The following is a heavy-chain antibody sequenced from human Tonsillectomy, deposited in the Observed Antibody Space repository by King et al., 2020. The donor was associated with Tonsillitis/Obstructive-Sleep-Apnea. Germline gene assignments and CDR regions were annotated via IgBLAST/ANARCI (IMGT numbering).Heavy chain of an antibody. J-gene: IGHJ4*02. CDR2: IKQEGSEK. V-gene: IGHV3-7*04. CDR3: SRVAVDYGDYFFDY. CDR1: GFTFSSYW. D-gene: IGHD4-17*01. Sequence: VQLVESGGGLVQPGGSLRLSCAASGFTFSSYWMSWVRQAPGKGLEWVANIKQEGSEKYYVGSVKGRFIISRDNARNSLYLQMNSLRAEDTAVYFCSRVAVDYGDYFFDYWGQGTLVTVSS.